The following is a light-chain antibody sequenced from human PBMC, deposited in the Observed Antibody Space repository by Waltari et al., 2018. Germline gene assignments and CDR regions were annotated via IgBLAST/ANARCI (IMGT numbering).Light chain of an antibody. CDR3: CSYAGSSSWV. Sequence: QSALTQPAPVSASPGQPFTIPSPGTTSDLGRFNLVSWSQQHPGEAPRLIIYEASKRPSGVSNRFSGSKSGTTASLTISGLQAEDEADYYCCSYAGSSSWVFGGGTKLTVL. J-gene: IGLJ3*02. V-gene: IGLV2-23*01. CDR1: TSDLGRFNL. CDR2: EAS.